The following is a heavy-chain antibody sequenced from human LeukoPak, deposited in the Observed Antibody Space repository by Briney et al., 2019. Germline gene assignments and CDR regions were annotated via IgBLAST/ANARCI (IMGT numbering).Heavy chain of an antibody. CDR3: ARDKDSSGYPTAVVDY. CDR2: IYSGGST. Sequence: GGSLRLSCAASGFTVSSNYMSWVRQAPGKGLEWVSVIYSGGSTYYADSVKGRFTISRDNSKNTLYLQMNSLRAEDTAVYYCARDKDSSGYPTAVVDYWGQGTLVTVSS. CDR1: GFTVSSNY. D-gene: IGHD3-22*01. J-gene: IGHJ4*02. V-gene: IGHV3-66*02.